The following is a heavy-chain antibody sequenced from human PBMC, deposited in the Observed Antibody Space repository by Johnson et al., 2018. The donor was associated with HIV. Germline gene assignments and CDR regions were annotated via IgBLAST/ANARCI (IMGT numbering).Heavy chain of an antibody. J-gene: IGHJ3*02. CDR3: ARRCSSTSCGGTRFAFDI. Sequence: QMLLVESGGGVVQPGRSLRLSCAASGFTFSSYAMHWVRQAPGKGLEWVAVISYDGSNKYYADSVKGRFTISRDNSKNTLYLQMNSRRAEDTAVYYCARRCSSTSCGGTRFAFDIWGQGTMVTVSS. CDR2: ISYDGSNK. D-gene: IGHD2-2*01. V-gene: IGHV3-30-3*01. CDR1: GFTFSSYA.